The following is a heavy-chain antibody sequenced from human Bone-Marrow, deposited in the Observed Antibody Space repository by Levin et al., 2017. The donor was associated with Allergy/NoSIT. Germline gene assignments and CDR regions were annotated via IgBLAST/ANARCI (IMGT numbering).Heavy chain of an antibody. V-gene: IGHV3-21*01. D-gene: IGHD3-22*01. J-gene: IGHJ3*01. Sequence: GGSLRLSCEASGFSFSSYRMNWIRQAPGRGLEWVSLISSSSSYRYYVESVRGRFTVSRDNAKNSLYLEMNSLKVEDTAVYYCARDVSGFDAFDVWGQGTMVTVSS. CDR1: GFSFSSYR. CDR3: ARDVSGFDAFDV. CDR2: ISSSSSYR.